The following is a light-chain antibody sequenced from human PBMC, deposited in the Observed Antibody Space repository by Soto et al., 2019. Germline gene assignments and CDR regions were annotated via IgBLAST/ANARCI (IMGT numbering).Light chain of an antibody. CDR1: QSVSSTY. CDR2: GAS. J-gene: IGKJ4*01. CDR3: QQYGSSPPLT. V-gene: IGKV3-20*01. Sequence: EIVLTQSPGTLSLSPGEGATLSCRASQSVSSTYLAWYQQKPGQAPRLLIYGASSRATGTPDRFSGSGSGTDFTLTISRLEPEDFAVYYCQQYGSSPPLTFGGGTKVEIK.